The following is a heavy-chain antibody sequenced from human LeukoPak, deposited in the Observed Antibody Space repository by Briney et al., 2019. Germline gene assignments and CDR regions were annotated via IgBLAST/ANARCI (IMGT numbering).Heavy chain of an antibody. CDR2: IYSDGNT. CDR1: GFIVSSNY. Sequence: AGGSLRLSCAAAGFIVSSNYMTWVRQAPGKGLEWVSIIYSDGNTNYADSVKGRFTISRDNSRNTVYLQMNSLRAEDTGVYYCAGGRVRDYWGQGTLVTVSS. V-gene: IGHV3-53*01. D-gene: IGHD4/OR15-4a*01. CDR3: AGGRVRDY. J-gene: IGHJ4*02.